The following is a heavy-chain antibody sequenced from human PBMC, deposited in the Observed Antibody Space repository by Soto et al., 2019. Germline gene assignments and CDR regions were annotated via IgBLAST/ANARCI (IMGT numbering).Heavy chain of an antibody. D-gene: IGHD3-22*01. V-gene: IGHV1-69*13. J-gene: IGHJ4*01. CDR1: GGTFSSYA. CDR3: ARHMIVVVNRAFDY. Sequence: GASVKVSCKASGGTFSSYAISWVRQAPGQGLEWMGGIIPIFGTANYAQKFQGRVTITADESTSTAYMELSSLRSEDTAVYYCARHMIVVVNRAFDYWGHGTPVPVSS. CDR2: IIPIFGTA.